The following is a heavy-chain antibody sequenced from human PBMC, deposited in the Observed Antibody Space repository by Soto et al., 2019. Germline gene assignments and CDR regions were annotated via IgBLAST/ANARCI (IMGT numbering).Heavy chain of an antibody. J-gene: IGHJ4*02. Sequence: VQLVQSGAEVKKPGASVKISCKAPGYTFDTYSMTWVRQAPGQGLEWMAWINPYNGNTHYSQKAQGRVSVTTDTTTSTVYMELRSLRSDDTAVYYCAGDVLSNSPYLGFWGQGTLVTVSS. D-gene: IGHD1-1*01. V-gene: IGHV1-18*04. CDR1: GYTFDTYS. CDR2: INPYNGNT. CDR3: AGDVLSNSPYLGF.